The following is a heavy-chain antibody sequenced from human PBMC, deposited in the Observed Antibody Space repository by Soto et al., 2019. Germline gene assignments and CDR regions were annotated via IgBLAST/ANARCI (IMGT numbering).Heavy chain of an antibody. CDR1: GFTFSSYS. Sequence: EVQLVESGGGLVNPGGSLRLSCAASGFTFSSYSMNWVRQAPGKGLEWVSSISSSSSYIYYADSVKGRFTISRDNAKNSLYLQMNSLRAEDTAVYYCARDTQGWDDFWSGYCDYWVQGTLVTVSS. D-gene: IGHD3-3*01. CDR2: ISSSSSYI. V-gene: IGHV3-21*01. J-gene: IGHJ4*02. CDR3: ARDTQGWDDFWSGYCDY.